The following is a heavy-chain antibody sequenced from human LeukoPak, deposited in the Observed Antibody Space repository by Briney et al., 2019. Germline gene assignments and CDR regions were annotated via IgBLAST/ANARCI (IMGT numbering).Heavy chain of an antibody. CDR1: GFTFDDYG. D-gene: IGHD6-19*01. J-gene: IGHJ4*02. CDR3: AKGPAPYSSGWHGYFDY. Sequence: GGSLRLSCAASGFTFDDYGMSWVRQAPGKGLEWVSGINWNGGSTGYADSVKGRFTISRDNSKNTLYLQMNSLRAEDTAVYYCAKGPAPYSSGWHGYFDYWGQGTLVTVSS. V-gene: IGHV3-20*04. CDR2: INWNGGST.